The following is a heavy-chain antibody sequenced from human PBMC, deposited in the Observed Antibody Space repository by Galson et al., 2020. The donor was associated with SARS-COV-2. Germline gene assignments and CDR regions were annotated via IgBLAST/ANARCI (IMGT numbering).Heavy chain of an antibody. CDR1: GTSISSGSYS. CDR2: ISHSGGT. V-gene: IGHV4-30-2*01. D-gene: IGHD4-17*01. CDR3: ARLHYGEYAPEAFDI. Sequence: SETLSLTFAVSGTSISSGSYSWNSIRQPPGTGLEWIGYISHSGGTYYNPSLKSRVTISGDRSKNQFSLRLSSVTAADTAVDYCARLHYGEYAPEAFDIWGPGTRVTVAS. J-gene: IGHJ3*02.